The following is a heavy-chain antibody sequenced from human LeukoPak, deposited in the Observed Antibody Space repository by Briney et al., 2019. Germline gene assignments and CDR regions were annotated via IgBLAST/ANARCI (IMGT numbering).Heavy chain of an antibody. CDR1: GGSFSGYY. D-gene: IGHD6-13*01. CDR2: INHSGST. V-gene: IGHV4-34*01. CDR3: ARVGYSSRLDP. Sequence: SETLSLTCAVYGGSFSGYYWSWIRQPPGKGLEWIGEINHSGSTNYNPSLKSRVTISVDTSKNQFSLKLSSVTAADTAVYYCARVGYSSRLDPWGQGTLVTVSS. J-gene: IGHJ5*02.